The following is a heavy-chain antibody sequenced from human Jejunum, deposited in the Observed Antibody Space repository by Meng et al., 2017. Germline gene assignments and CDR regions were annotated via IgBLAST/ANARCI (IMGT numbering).Heavy chain of an antibody. Sequence: QVQLKQSGAGLLKPWDSLCLTWAVDGGSIIGYFGSWASQAPGEGLEWVGEFTRGGTINYNPSLKSQVTISADKSKIQFSRTVSAVSAADRAFYYCEIDDVDFDNWGQGTLVTVSS. CDR1: GGSIIGYF. CDR3: EIDDVDFDN. V-gene: IGHV4-34*02. J-gene: IGHJ4*02. CDR2: FTRGGTI. D-gene: IGHD1-1*01.